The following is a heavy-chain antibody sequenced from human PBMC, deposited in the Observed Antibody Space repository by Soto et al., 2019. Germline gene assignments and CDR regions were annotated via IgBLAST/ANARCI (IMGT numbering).Heavy chain of an antibody. D-gene: IGHD2-15*01. Sequence: QVQLVESGGGVVQPGRSLRLSCAASGFTFSSYGMHWVRQAPGKGLEWVAVISYDGSNKYYADSVKGRFTISRANSKNTLYLQMNSLRAGDTAVYYCAKLDCSGGSCYWFDPWGQGTLVTVSS. J-gene: IGHJ5*02. CDR2: ISYDGSNK. CDR3: AKLDCSGGSCYWFDP. V-gene: IGHV3-30*18. CDR1: GFTFSSYG.